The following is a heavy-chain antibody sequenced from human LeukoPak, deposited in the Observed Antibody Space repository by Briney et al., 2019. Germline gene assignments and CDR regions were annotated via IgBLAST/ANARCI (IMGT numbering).Heavy chain of an antibody. CDR2: ISWNSGSI. CDR1: GFTFDDYA. J-gene: IGHJ4*02. D-gene: IGHD3-3*01. Sequence: GGSLRLSCAASGFTFDDYAMHWVRQAPGKGLEWVSGISWNSGSIGYADSVKGRFTISRDNAKNSLYLQMNSLRAEDVALYYCAKGENYDFWSGYILDYWGQGTLVTVSS. V-gene: IGHV3-9*03. CDR3: AKGENYDFWSGYILDY.